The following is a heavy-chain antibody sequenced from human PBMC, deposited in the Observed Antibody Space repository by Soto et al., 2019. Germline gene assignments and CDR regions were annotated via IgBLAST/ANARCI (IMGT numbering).Heavy chain of an antibody. CDR3: AKGSTMIVVVYNDY. CDR1: GFTFSSYA. CDR2: ISGSGGST. D-gene: IGHD3-22*01. J-gene: IGHJ4*02. Sequence: GGSLRLSCAASGFTFSSYAMSWVRQAPGKGLEWVSAISGSGGSTYYADSVKGRFTISRDNSKNTLYLQMNSLRAEDTAVYYCAKGSTMIVVVYNDYWGQGTLVTVSS. V-gene: IGHV3-23*01.